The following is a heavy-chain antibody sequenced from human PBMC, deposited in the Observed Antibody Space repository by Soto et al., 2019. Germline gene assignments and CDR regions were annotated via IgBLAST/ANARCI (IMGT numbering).Heavy chain of an antibody. CDR3: ARDCSSTSCHLGRDAFDI. J-gene: IGHJ3*02. CDR1: GGTFSSYA. CDR2: IIPIFGTA. D-gene: IGHD2-2*01. V-gene: IGHV1-69*06. Sequence: SVKVSCKASGGTFSSYAISWVRQAPGQGLEWMGGIIPIFGTANYAQKFQGRVTITADKSTSTAYMELSSLRSEDTAVYYCARDCSSTSCHLGRDAFDIWGQGTMVTVSS.